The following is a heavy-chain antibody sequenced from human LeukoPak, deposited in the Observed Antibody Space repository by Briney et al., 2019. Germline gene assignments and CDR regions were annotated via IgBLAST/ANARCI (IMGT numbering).Heavy chain of an antibody. D-gene: IGHD3-22*01. Sequence: GGSLRLSCAASGFTFSSYGMHWVRQAPGEGLEWVAVISYDGSNKYYADSVKGRFTISRDNSKNTLYLQMNSLRAEDTAVYYCAKGGDSSGYYFDYWGQGTLVTVSS. CDR2: ISYDGSNK. CDR1: GFTFSSYG. CDR3: AKGGDSSGYYFDY. V-gene: IGHV3-30*18. J-gene: IGHJ4*02.